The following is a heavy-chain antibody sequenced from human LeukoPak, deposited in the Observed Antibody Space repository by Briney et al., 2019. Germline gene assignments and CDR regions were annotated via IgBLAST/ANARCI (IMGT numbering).Heavy chain of an antibody. J-gene: IGHJ6*02. CDR2: ISYDGSNK. CDR3: ARGMDYGDYWPGAIHYYYYGMDV. V-gene: IGHV3-30*03. Sequence: GGSLRLSCAASGFTFSTYGMSWVRQAPGKGLEWVAVISYDGSNKYYADSVKGRFTISRDNSKNTLYLQMNSLRAEDTAVYYCARGMDYGDYWPGAIHYYYYGMDVWGQGTTVTVSS. CDR1: GFTFSTYG. D-gene: IGHD4-17*01.